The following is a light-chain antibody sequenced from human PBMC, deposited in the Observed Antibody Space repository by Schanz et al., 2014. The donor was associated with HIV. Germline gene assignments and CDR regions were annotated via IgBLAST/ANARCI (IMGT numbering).Light chain of an antibody. CDR1: QSVSSY. CDR2: DAS. CDR3: QQRSNWPRT. V-gene: IGKV3-11*01. Sequence: EIVLTQSPATLSLSPGERATLSCRASQSVSSYQQKPGQAPRLLIYDASNRATGIPARFSGSGSGTDFTLTISSLEPEDFAVYYCQQRSNWPRTFGQGTKVEIK. J-gene: IGKJ1*01.